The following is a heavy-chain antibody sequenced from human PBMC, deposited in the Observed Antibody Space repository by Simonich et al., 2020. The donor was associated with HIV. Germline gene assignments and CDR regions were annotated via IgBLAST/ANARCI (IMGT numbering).Heavy chain of an antibody. CDR2: NKTYTGNT. CDR3: ARDLVGYYFDY. D-gene: IGHD3-9*01. V-gene: IGHV1-18*01. J-gene: IGHJ4*02. Sequence: QVQLVQSGAEVKKPGASVKVSCKASGYIFTSYGISWVRQAPGQGLEWMGWNKTYTGNTPYAQKLQGSVPMTTDTSTGTAYMEWRSLRSDDTAVYYCARDLVGYYFDYWGQGTLVTVSS. CDR1: GYIFTSYG.